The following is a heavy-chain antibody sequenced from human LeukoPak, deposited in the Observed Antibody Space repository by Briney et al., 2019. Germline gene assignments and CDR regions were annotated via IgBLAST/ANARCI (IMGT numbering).Heavy chain of an antibody. V-gene: IGHV3-30*19. J-gene: IGHJ6*04. D-gene: IGHD6-13*01. Sequence: PGRSLRLSCAASGFTFSSYGMHWVRQAPGKGLEWVAVIWYDGSNKDYADSVKGRFTISRDNSKNTLYLQMNSLRAEDTAVYYCARDGGRAAAYYYYYGMDVWGKGTTVTVSS. CDR1: GFTFSSYG. CDR3: ARDGGRAAAYYYYYGMDV. CDR2: IWYDGSNK.